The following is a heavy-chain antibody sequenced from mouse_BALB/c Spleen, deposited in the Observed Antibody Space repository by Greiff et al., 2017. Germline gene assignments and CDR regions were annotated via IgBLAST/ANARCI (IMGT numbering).Heavy chain of an antibody. V-gene: IGHV1S22*01. J-gene: IGHJ4*01. Sequence: LKQPGSELVRPGASVKLSCKASGYTFTSYWMHWVKQRHGQGLEWIGNIYPGSGSTNYDEKFKSKGTLTVDTSSSTAYMHLSSLTSEDSAVYYCTREYGNYVYAMDYWGQGTSVTVSS. D-gene: IGHD2-10*02. CDR2: IYPGSGST. CDR3: TREYGNYVYAMDY. CDR1: GYTFTSYW.